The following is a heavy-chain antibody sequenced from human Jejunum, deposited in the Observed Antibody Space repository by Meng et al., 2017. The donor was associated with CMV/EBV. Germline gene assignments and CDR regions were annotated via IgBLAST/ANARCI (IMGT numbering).Heavy chain of an antibody. CDR3: AKVPGSGYYGIDY. J-gene: IGHJ4*02. CDR2: IYSGGSST. Sequence: SGFTFCDYAFSWVRQAPGKGLGWVSIIYSGGSSTFYADSVKGRFTISRDNSKNTLYLQMDSLRAEDTAIYYCAKVPGSGYYGIDYWGQGTLVTVSS. D-gene: IGHD3-22*01. CDR1: GFTFCDYA. V-gene: IGHV3-23*03.